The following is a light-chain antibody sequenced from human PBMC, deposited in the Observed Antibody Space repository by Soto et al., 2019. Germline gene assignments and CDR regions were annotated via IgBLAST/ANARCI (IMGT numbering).Light chain of an antibody. Sequence: QSVLTQPPSTSGTPGQRVTISCSGSSSNVGINPVNWYQQFPGTAPRLLIYTNDQRPSGVPGRFSGSRSGTSASLAISGLQSEDEADYYCAAWDDNLYGLVFGEGTKLAVL. CDR2: TND. V-gene: IGLV1-44*01. J-gene: IGLJ2*01. CDR3: AAWDDNLYGLV. CDR1: SSNVGINP.